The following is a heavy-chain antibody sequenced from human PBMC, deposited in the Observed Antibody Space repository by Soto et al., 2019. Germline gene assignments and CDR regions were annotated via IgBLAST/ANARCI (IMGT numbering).Heavy chain of an antibody. CDR3: TSDRYPRFYHGSGSYPYY. Sequence: AGGSLRLSCAASGFTFSSFWMSWVRQAPGKGLEWVANIKTDGRETHYVDSVKGRFTISRDNPKTSLFLQMNSLRVEDTAVYFCTSDRYPRFYHGSGSYPYYWGQGTPVTVSS. J-gene: IGHJ4*02. CDR2: IKTDGRET. D-gene: IGHD3-10*01. CDR1: GFTFSSFW. V-gene: IGHV3-7*03.